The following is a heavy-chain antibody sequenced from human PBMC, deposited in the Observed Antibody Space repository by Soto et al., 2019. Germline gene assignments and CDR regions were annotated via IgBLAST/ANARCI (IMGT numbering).Heavy chain of an antibody. Sequence: SETLSLTCTVSGGSISSGGYYWSWIRQHPRKGLEWIGYIYYSGSTYYNPSLKSRVTISVDTSKNQFSLKLSSVTAADTAVYYCARDQPPPLPPRPGGMDVWGQGXTVTVYS. CDR2: IYYSGST. CDR3: ARDQPPPLPPRPGGMDV. J-gene: IGHJ6*02. CDR1: GGSISSGGYY. V-gene: IGHV4-31*03.